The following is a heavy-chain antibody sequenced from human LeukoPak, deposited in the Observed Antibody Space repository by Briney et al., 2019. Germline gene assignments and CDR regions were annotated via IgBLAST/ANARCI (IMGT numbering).Heavy chain of an antibody. J-gene: IGHJ4*02. V-gene: IGHV4-4*07. CDR2: IYASGST. Sequence: SETLSLTCSVSGGSISNYYWNWIRQPAGKGLEWIGRIYASGSTNYNPSLKSRVTLSMDKSKNHFSLNLKSVTAADTGFYYCARDFYGDDGHHPFDYWGQGIQVTVSS. CDR3: ARDFYGDDGHHPFDY. CDR1: GGSISNYY. D-gene: IGHD2/OR15-2a*01.